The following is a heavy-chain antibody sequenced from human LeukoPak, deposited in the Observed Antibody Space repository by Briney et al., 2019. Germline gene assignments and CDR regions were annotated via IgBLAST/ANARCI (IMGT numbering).Heavy chain of an antibody. V-gene: IGHV3-7*04. Sequence: GGSLRLSCAASGFTFRSYWMTWVRQAPGKGLEWVANIKHDGSERYYVDSVKGRFTISRVNAKNSLNLQMNSLRPKDTAVYYCVRESSRDIWGQGTMVTVSS. J-gene: IGHJ3*02. CDR1: GFTFRSYW. D-gene: IGHD6-13*01. CDR3: VRESSRDI. CDR2: IKHDGSER.